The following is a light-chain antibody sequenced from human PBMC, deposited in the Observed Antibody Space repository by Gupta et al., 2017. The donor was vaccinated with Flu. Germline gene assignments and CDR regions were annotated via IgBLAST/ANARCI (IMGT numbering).Light chain of an antibody. CDR3: QQYGSYLMYT. J-gene: IGKJ2*01. CDR1: QSVSSSY. CDR2: GAS. Sequence: VLTPSPVTLSLSPGERATLSCSASQSVSSSYLDWYQQKPGQAPRRLIYGASSRATGITDRLSGSGYGTDFTLTISRREPEDFAVYYCQQYGSYLMYTFGQGTKLEIK. V-gene: IGKV3-20*01.